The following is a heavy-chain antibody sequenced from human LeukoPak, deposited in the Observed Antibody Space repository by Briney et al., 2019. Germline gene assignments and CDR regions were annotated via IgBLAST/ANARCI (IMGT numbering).Heavy chain of an antibody. V-gene: IGHV1-69*13. CDR2: IIPIFGTA. Sequence: ASVKVSCKASGGTFSSYAISWVRQAPGQGLEWMGGIIPIFGTANYAQKFQGRVTITADESTSTAYMELSSLRSEDTAVYYCARGDSSSSLDFDYWGQGTLVTVSS. CDR3: ARGDSSSSLDFDY. D-gene: IGHD6-6*01. J-gene: IGHJ4*02. CDR1: GGTFSSYA.